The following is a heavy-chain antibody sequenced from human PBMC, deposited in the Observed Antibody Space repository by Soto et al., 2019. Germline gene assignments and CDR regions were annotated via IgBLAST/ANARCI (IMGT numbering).Heavy chain of an antibody. J-gene: IGHJ3*02. V-gene: IGHV3-23*01. CDR1: GFTFSSYA. CDR3: ANDKGPADLNDAFDI. CDR2: ISGSGGST. Sequence: GGSLRLSCAASGFTFSSYAMSWVRQAPGKGLEWVSAISGSGGSTYYADSVKGRFTISRDNSKNTLYLQMNSLRAEDTALYYCANDKGPADLNDAFDIWGQGTMVTVSS.